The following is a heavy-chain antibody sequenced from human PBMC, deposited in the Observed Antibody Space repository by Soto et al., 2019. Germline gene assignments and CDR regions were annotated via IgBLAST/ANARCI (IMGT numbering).Heavy chain of an antibody. CDR3: ARDLQSSSWYSQPPDY. CDR1: GFTFSSYA. D-gene: IGHD6-13*01. Sequence: QVQLVESGGGVVQPGRSLRLSCAASGFTFSSYAMHWVRQAPGKGLEWVAVISYDGSNKYYADSVKGRFTISRDNSKNTLYLQMNSLGAEDTAVYYCARDLQSSSWYSQPPDYWGQGTLVTVSS. CDR2: ISYDGSNK. J-gene: IGHJ4*02. V-gene: IGHV3-30-3*01.